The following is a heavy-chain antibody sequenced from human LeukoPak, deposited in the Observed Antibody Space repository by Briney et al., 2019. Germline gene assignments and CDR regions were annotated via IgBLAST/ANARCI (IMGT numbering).Heavy chain of an antibody. CDR3: AKERGTGMIVVVETVDY. Sequence: GGSLRLSCAASGFTFNNYEMNWVRQAPGKGLEWVAYISSSGSVISYADSVKGRFTISRDNSKNTLYLQMNSLRAEDTAVYYCAKERGTGMIVVVETVDYWGQGTLVTVSS. V-gene: IGHV3-48*03. J-gene: IGHJ4*02. CDR2: ISSSGSVI. CDR1: GFTFNNYE. D-gene: IGHD3-22*01.